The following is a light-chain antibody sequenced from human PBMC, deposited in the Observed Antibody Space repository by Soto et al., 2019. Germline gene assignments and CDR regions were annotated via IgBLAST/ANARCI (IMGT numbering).Light chain of an antibody. J-gene: IGKJ2*01. Sequence: DIQMTQSPSTLSASVGDRVTITCRASQSISSWLAWYQQKPGKAPKLLIYDASSLESGVPSRFSGSGSGTEFTLTISSLQPDDFAVYYCHHYGSSLPYTFGQGTKLEIK. CDR3: HHYGSSLPYT. CDR2: DAS. CDR1: QSISSW. V-gene: IGKV1-5*01.